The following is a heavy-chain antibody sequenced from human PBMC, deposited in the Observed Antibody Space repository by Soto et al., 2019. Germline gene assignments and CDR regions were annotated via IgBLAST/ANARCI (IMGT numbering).Heavy chain of an antibody. CDR3: ASGQQIRMADI. V-gene: IGHV3-11*05. CDR2: ISGNSRDT. D-gene: IGHD6-13*01. Sequence: QVQLVESGGGLVKPGGSLRLSCAAPGFTFSDYYASWLRQSPGKGLEWISYISGNSRDTNYADSVRGRFTISRDNAENSLYLQMNYLRAEDTAMYYCASGQQIRMADIWGQGTMVTVSS. CDR1: GFTFSDYY. J-gene: IGHJ3*02.